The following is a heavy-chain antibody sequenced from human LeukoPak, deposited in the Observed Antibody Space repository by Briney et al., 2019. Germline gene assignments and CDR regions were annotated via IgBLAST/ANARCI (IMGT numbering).Heavy chain of an antibody. J-gene: IGHJ6*03. CDR2: ISSSSSYI. D-gene: IGHD6-19*01. CDR3: ARGYSSGWYYYYYMDV. CDR1: GFTVSSSY. V-gene: IGHV3-21*01. Sequence: GGSLRLSCAASGFTVSSSYMTWVRQAPGKGLEWVSSISSSSSYIYYADSVKGRFTISRDNAKNSLYLQMNSLRAEDTAVYYCARGYSSGWYYYYYMDVWGKGTTVTVSS.